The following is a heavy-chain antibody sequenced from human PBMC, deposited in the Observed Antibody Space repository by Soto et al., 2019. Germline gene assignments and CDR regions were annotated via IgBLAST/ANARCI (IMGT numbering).Heavy chain of an antibody. CDR3: TRRNSGYDTGPIDY. Sequence: GGSLRLSCAASGFTFSGSAMHWVRQASGKGLEWVGRIRSKANSYATAYAASVKGRFTISRDDSKNTAYLQMNSLKTEDTAVYYCTRRNSGYDTGPIDYWGQGTLVTVSS. CDR2: IRSKANSYAT. D-gene: IGHD5-12*01. J-gene: IGHJ4*02. V-gene: IGHV3-73*01. CDR1: GFTFSGSA.